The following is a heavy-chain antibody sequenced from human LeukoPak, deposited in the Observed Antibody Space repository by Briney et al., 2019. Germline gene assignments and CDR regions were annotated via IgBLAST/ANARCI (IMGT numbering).Heavy chain of an antibody. CDR2: ISGSGGST. J-gene: IGHJ4*02. Sequence: GGSLRLSCAASGFTFSSYAMSWVRQAPGKGLEWVSAISGSGGSTYYADSVKGRFTISRDNAKNSLYLQMNSLRAEDTAVYYCARDLGGYPTLAYWGQGTLVTVSS. CDR3: ARDLGGYPTLAY. D-gene: IGHD3-10*01. CDR1: GFTFSSYA. V-gene: IGHV3-23*01.